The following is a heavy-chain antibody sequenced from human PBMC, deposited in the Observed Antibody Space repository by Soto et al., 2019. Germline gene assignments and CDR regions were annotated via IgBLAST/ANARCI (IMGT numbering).Heavy chain of an antibody. CDR3: ARGLAYDRPITVAEPFDS. Sequence: QVQLQESGPGLVKPSQTLSLTCTVSGGSFSGYFWTWIRQSPGRGLEWIGEISHSGSRNYNPAFQSRVIISVDSSKNHVSLKLSSVTAADSATYFCARGLAYDRPITVAEPFDSWGQGTLVTVSS. D-gene: IGHD6-19*01. V-gene: IGHV4-34*09. CDR2: ISHSGSR. J-gene: IGHJ4*02. CDR1: GGSFSGYF.